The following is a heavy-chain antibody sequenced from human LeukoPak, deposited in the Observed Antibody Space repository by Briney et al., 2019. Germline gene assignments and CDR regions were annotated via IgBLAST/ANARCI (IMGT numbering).Heavy chain of an antibody. CDR1: GFTFSDYY. J-gene: IGHJ4*02. D-gene: IGHD6-6*01. CDR2: ISGSSSHA. CDR3: ASYSTSSRAGFDY. Sequence: GGSLRLSCAASGFTFSDYYMSWIRQAPGKGLEWVSYISGSSSHADYADSVKGRFTISRDNAKNSLYLQMNSLRAEDTALYYCASYSTSSRAGFDYWGQGTLVTVSS. V-gene: IGHV3-11*06.